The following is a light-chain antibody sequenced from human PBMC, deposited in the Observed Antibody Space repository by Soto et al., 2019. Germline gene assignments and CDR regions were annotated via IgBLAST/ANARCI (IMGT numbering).Light chain of an antibody. CDR1: RSDVGGYTL. Sequence: QSALAQPASVSGSPGQSITISCTGTRSDVGGYTLVSWFQQYPGKAPKLMIYEDNKRPSGVSDRFSGSKSGNTASLTISGLQPEDEADYCCSYAGSSSVLFGGGTKLTVL. V-gene: IGLV2-23*01. CDR2: EDN. J-gene: IGLJ2*01. CDR3: CSYAGSSSVL.